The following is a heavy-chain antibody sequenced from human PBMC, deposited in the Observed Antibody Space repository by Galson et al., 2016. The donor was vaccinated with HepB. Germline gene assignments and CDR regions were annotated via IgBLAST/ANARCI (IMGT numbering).Heavy chain of an antibody. V-gene: IGHV3-21*01. CDR3: ARGGPLEMSTILGFDY. CDR2: ISSSSRYI. CDR1: GFTFTNYW. D-gene: IGHD5-24*01. Sequence: SLRLSCAASGFTFTNYWMSWVRQAPGKGLEWVSSISSSSRYIYYADSVKGRFTSSRDNAKNSLFLQMNSLRAEDTAVYYCARGGPLEMSTILGFDYWGQGTPVTVSS. J-gene: IGHJ4*02.